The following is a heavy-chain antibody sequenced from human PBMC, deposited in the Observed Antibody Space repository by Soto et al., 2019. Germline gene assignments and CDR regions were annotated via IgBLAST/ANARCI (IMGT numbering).Heavy chain of an antibody. J-gene: IGHJ4*02. Sequence: PSETLSLTCTVSGASITGSFFWSWIRQPAGKGLEWIGRFSLSGTTNYNPSLRSRVTMSADVSKNQFSLRLTSVTAADTALYYCARGMTPPGVPAWYYFDSWGQGTLVTVSS. CDR3: ARGMTPPGVPAWYYFDS. V-gene: IGHV4-4*07. CDR2: FSLSGTT. D-gene: IGHD2-8*01. CDR1: GASITGSFF.